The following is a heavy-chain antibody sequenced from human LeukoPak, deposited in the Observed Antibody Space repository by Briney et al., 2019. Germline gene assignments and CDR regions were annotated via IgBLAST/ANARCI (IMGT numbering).Heavy chain of an antibody. J-gene: IGHJ4*02. Sequence: GGSLRLSCAASGFTFSGKRMHWVRQAPGKGLVWVSHINSDGSGTTYADSVKGRFTISRDNAKNTLYLQMNSLIAEDTALYYCAGDNAYSQDYWGQGTLVTVSS. D-gene: IGHD2-15*01. CDR3: AGDNAYSQDY. CDR2: INSDGSGT. V-gene: IGHV3-74*01. CDR1: GFTFSGKR.